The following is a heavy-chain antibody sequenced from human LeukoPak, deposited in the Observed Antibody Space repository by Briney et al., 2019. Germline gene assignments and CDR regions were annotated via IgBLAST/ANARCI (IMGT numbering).Heavy chain of an antibody. CDR2: ISGDGGST. CDR3: AKGGARWLQLYYFDY. CDR1: GFTFDDYA. D-gene: IGHD5-24*01. J-gene: IGHJ4*02. V-gene: IGHV3-43*02. Sequence: GGSLRLSCAASGFTFDDYAMHWVRQAPGKGLEWVSLISGDGGSTYYADSVKGRFTISRDNSKSSLYLQMNSLRTEATALYYCAKGGARWLQLYYFDYWGQGTLVTVSS.